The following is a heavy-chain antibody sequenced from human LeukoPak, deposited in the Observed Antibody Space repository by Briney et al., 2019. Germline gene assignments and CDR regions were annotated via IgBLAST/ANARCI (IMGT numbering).Heavy chain of an antibody. CDR2: IWYDGSDE. Sequence: GGSLRLSCAASGFMFSTYGLHWVRQAPGKGLEWVALIWYDGSDEYYADSVKGRFTIPRDNSKNTLYLQMNSLRAEDTAVYYCAKDGGGYCSGSSCSGGWFDPWGQGTLVTVSS. D-gene: IGHD2-2*01. CDR1: GFMFSTYG. J-gene: IGHJ5*02. V-gene: IGHV3-33*06. CDR3: AKDGGGYCSGSSCSGGWFDP.